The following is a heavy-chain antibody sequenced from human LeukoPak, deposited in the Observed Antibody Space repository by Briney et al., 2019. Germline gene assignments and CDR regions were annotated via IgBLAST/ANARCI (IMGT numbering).Heavy chain of an antibody. CDR2: IYYSGST. D-gene: IGHD6-19*01. V-gene: IGHV4-59*08. J-gene: IGHJ4*02. CDR3: ARHEWDSSGWTPFDY. Sequence: SETLSLTCTVSGGSISSYYWSWIRQPPGKGLEWIGYIYYSGSTNYNPSLKSRVTIAVDTSKNQFSLKLGSVTAADTAVYYCARHEWDSSGWTPFDYWGQGTLVTVSS. CDR1: GGSISSYY.